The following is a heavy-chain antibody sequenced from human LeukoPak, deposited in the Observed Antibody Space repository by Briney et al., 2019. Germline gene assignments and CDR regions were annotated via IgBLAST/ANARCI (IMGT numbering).Heavy chain of an antibody. Sequence: SETLSLTCAVSGVSVTSGYWWSWVRQSPGRGLEWIGEISRSGSTTYMPFLKSRLSMSMDRSKNEFSLKLTSVTAADTAVYYCARYPEYFAAFDYWGQGTLVTVSS. CDR1: GVSVTSGYW. V-gene: IGHV4-4*02. CDR3: ARYPEYFAAFDY. CDR2: ISRSGST. J-gene: IGHJ4*02. D-gene: IGHD3-9*01.